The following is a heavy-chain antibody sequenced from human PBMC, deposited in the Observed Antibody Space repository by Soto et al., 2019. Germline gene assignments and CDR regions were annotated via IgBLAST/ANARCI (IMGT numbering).Heavy chain of an antibody. CDR1: GFTFTGYY. CDR2: INPDTGDT. D-gene: IGHD5-18*01. J-gene: IGHJ4*02. V-gene: IGHV1-2*02. Sequence: GASVKVSCKTSGFTFTGYYIHWVRQAPGQGLEWMGWINPDTGDTKYAQRFQGRVALTSDTSINTAYMDLSRLRPDDTAVFYCARGPQLWLPPSDYWGQGPLVTVSS. CDR3: ARGPQLWLPPSDY.